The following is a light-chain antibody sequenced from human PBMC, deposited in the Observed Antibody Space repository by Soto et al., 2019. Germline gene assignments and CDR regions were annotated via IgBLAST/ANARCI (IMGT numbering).Light chain of an antibody. J-gene: IGKJ5*01. CDR2: HTS. V-gene: IGKV3D-15*01. CDR1: QTVSSH. Sequence: EVIMTQSPATLSVSPGERATLSCRASQTVSSHLAWYQQKNGQAPRLLIYHTSIRATGIPARFSGSGSGTEFILTISSLQSEDSAVYYCQQYHTWPPSTTFGQGTRLEIK. CDR3: QQYHTWPPSTT.